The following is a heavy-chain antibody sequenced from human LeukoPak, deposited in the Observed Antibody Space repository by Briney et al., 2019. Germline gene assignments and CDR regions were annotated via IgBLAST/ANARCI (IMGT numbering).Heavy chain of an antibody. J-gene: IGHJ6*03. CDR2: IYPGDSDT. CDR3: ARHVPYGDYVYYYYYYMDV. CDR1: GYSFTSYW. D-gene: IGHD4-17*01. V-gene: IGHV5-51*01. Sequence: GESLKISCKGSGYSFTSYWIGWVRQMPGKGLEWMGIIYPGDSDTRYSPSFQGQVTISADKSISTAYLQWSSLKASDTAMYYCARHVPYGDYVYYYYYYMDVWGKGTTVTVSS.